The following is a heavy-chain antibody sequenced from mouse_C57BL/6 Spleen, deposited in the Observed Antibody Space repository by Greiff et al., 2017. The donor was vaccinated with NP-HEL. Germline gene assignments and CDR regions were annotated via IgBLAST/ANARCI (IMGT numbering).Heavy chain of an antibody. CDR2: SRNKANDYTT. Sequence: DVMLVESGGGLVQSGRSLRLSCATSGFTFSDFYMEWVRQAPGKGLEWIAASRNKANDYTTEYSASVKGRFIVSRDTSQSILYLQMNALRAEDTAIYYCARDDDYYGTSFAYWGQGTLVTVSA. CDR3: ARDDDYYGTSFAY. CDR1: GFTFSDFY. D-gene: IGHD1-1*01. V-gene: IGHV7-1*01. J-gene: IGHJ3*01.